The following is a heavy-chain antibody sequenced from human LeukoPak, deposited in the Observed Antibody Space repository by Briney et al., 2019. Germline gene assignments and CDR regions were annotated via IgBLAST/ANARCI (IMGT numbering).Heavy chain of an antibody. Sequence: VASVKVSCTASGYTFTGYYMHWVRQAPGQGLEWMGWINPNSGGTNYAQKFQGRVTMTRDTSISTAYMELSRLRSDDTAVYYCARAIGRYFDWFSRISLAFDIWGQGTMVTVSS. J-gene: IGHJ3*02. CDR2: INPNSGGT. D-gene: IGHD3-9*01. V-gene: IGHV1-2*02. CDR3: ARAIGRYFDWFSRISLAFDI. CDR1: GYTFTGYY.